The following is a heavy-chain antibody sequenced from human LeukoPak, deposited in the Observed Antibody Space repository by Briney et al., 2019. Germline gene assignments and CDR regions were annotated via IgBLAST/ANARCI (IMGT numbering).Heavy chain of an antibody. D-gene: IGHD2-15*01. CDR1: GFTFSSYD. Sequence: GSLRLSCAASGFTFSSYDMTWVRQTPGKGLEWVALISRSGGTTYYADSVKGRFTISRDNSKNTLYLQMNSLRAEDTAEYYCAKRGGTESFYNYYYMDVWGKGTTVTVSS. J-gene: IGHJ6*03. CDR2: ISRSGGTT. CDR3: AKRGGTESFYNYYYMDV. V-gene: IGHV3-23*01.